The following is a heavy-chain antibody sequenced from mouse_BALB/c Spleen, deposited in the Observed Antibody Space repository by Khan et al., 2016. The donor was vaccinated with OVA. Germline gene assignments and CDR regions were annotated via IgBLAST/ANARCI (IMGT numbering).Heavy chain of an antibody. V-gene: IGHV5-6-3*01. CDR1: GFTFSNYG. Sequence: EVQLLETGGGLVQPGGSLKLSCAASGFTFSNYGMSWVRRTPDRRLELVATINTNGGSTYYPDSVKGRFTISRDNGQNTLYLQMSSLRSEDTGIYYCSRNGYYETYFDYWGQGTTLTVSS. D-gene: IGHD2-3*01. J-gene: IGHJ2*01. CDR3: SRNGYYETYFDY. CDR2: INTNGGST.